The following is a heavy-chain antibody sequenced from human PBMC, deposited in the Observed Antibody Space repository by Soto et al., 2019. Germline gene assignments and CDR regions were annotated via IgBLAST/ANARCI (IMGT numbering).Heavy chain of an antibody. J-gene: IGHJ4*02. CDR2: IHYSGTT. CDR1: STSISSYY. V-gene: IGHV4-59*01. Sequence: PSETLSLTCTVSSTSISSYYWSWIRQRPGKGLEWIANIHYSGTTNYNPSLASRVTLSVDTYKNQFSLKMTSVTAADRDMHFCARYNSYAIDYWGRGTLVTVYS. D-gene: IGHD2-8*01. CDR3: ARYNSYAIDY.